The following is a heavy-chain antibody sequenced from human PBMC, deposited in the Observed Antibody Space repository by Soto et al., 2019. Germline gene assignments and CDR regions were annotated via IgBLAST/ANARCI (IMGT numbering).Heavy chain of an antibody. CDR2: INHSGST. V-gene: IGHV4-34*01. Sequence: SETLSLTRAVYGGSFSGYYWSWIRQPPGKGLEWIGEINHSGSTNYNPSLKSRVTISVDTSKNQFSLKLSSVTAADTAVYYCASLTKVTTIATKWGQGTLVTVS. CDR3: ASLTKVTTIATK. D-gene: IGHD4-17*01. CDR1: GGSFSGYY. J-gene: IGHJ4*02.